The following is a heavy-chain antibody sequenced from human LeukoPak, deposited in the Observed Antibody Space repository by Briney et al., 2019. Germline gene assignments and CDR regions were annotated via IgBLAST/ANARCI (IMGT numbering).Heavy chain of an antibody. CDR1: GFTLRSYG. D-gene: IGHD1-26*01. CDR2: ISTTSYYI. V-gene: IGHV3-21*01. J-gene: IGHJ4*02. CDR3: ARDASGSSTGLIDS. Sequence: PGGSLRLSCVASGFTLRSYGMNWLRQAPGKGLEWVSYISTTSYYIYYADSVKGRFTISRDDAKNSLYLQMNSLRAEDTAVYYCARDASGSSTGLIDSWGQGTLVTVSS.